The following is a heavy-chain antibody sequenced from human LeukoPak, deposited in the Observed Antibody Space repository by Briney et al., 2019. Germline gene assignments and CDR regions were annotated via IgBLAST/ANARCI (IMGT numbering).Heavy chain of an antibody. J-gene: IGHJ3*01. CDR2: IKEDGSVK. Sequence: PGGSLRLSCTASGFTFYRYWMSWVRQAPGKGLEWVASIKEDGSVKYYVDSVTGRFTISRDNAKNSLHLQMNSLKFEDTAVYYCAREYRWGQGTMVTVSS. CDR1: GFTFYRYW. D-gene: IGHD1-14*01. V-gene: IGHV3-7*01. CDR3: AREYR.